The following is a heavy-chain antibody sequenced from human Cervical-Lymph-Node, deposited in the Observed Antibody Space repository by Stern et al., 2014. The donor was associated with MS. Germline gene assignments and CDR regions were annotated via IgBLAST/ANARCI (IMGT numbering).Heavy chain of an antibody. Sequence: QVQLQESGPGLVKPSQTLSLTCTVSGASISTVGYYWSWIRQHPGKGLEWIAYISYIGSTYYNPSLKSRVSISADTSKNQFSLNLTSVTAADTALYYCARGDRLWGSFDYWGQGTLVAVSS. CDR3: ARGDRLWGSFDY. CDR2: ISYIGST. D-gene: IGHD3-16*01. CDR1: GASISTVGYY. J-gene: IGHJ4*02. V-gene: IGHV4-31*03.